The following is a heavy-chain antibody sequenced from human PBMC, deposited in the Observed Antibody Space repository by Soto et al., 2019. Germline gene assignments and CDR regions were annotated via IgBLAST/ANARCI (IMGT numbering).Heavy chain of an antibody. CDR1: GYTFTGYY. D-gene: IGHD3-10*01. CDR2: INPNSGGT. CDR3: VTGGWGSGRPRRPYYFDY. V-gene: IGHV1-2*04. Sequence: GASVKVSCKASGYTFTGYYMHWVRQAPGQGLEWMGWINPNSGGTNYAQKFQGWVTMTRDTSISTAYMELSRLRSDDTAVYYCVTGGWGSGRPRRPYYFDYWGQGTLVTVSS. J-gene: IGHJ4*02.